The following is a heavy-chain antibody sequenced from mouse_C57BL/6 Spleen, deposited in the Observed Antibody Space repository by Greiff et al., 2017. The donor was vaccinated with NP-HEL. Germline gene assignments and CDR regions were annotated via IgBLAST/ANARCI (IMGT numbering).Heavy chain of an antibody. D-gene: IGHD1-1*01. V-gene: IGHV2-6*03. CDR2: IWSDGST. CDR1: GFSLTSYG. Sequence: LVAPSQSLSITCTVSGFSLTSYGVHWVRQPPGKGLEWLVVIWSDGSTTYNSALKSRLSISKDNSKSQVFLKMNSLQTDDTAMYYCARSNYYGSSYWYFDVWGTGTTVTVSS. J-gene: IGHJ1*03. CDR3: ARSNYYGSSYWYFDV.